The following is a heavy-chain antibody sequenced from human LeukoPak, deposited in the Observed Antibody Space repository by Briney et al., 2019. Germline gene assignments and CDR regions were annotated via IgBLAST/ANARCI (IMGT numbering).Heavy chain of an antibody. CDR2: INHSGST. V-gene: IGHV4-34*01. CDR3: ARGEYRSSSWYTFDY. CDR1: GFTFRNFG. D-gene: IGHD6-13*01. Sequence: GSLRLSCAASGFTFRNFGMSWIRQPPGKGLEWIGEINHSGSTNYNPSLKSRVTISVDTSKNQFSLKLSSVTAADTAVYYCARGEYRSSSWYTFDYWGQGTLVTVSS. J-gene: IGHJ4*02.